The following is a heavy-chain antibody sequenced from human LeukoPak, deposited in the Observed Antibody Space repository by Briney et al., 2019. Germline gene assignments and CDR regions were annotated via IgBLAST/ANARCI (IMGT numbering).Heavy chain of an antibody. CDR3: ARDSGSYRHYFDY. D-gene: IGHD1-26*01. Sequence: SETLSLTCTASGGSISSYYWSWIRQPPGKGLEWIGYIYHSGSTNYSPSLKSRVTISVDTSKNQFSLKLSSVTAADTAVYYCARDSGSYRHYFDYWGQGTLVTVSS. CDR2: IYHSGST. J-gene: IGHJ4*02. V-gene: IGHV4-59*01. CDR1: GGSISSYY.